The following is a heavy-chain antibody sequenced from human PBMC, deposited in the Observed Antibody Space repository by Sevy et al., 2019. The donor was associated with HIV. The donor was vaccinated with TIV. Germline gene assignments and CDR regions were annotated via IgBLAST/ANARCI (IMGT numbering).Heavy chain of an antibody. Sequence: ASVKVSCKASKYPFNGYYIHWVRQAPGQGLEWMGWINPNSGATNYAQKFQGSVTMTRDTSISTAYMELSRLRFDDTAVYYCARGYYDSSGYYYHWGQGTLVTVSS. J-gene: IGHJ5*02. V-gene: IGHV1-2*04. D-gene: IGHD3-22*01. CDR3: ARGYYDSSGYYYH. CDR2: INPNSGAT. CDR1: KYPFNGYY.